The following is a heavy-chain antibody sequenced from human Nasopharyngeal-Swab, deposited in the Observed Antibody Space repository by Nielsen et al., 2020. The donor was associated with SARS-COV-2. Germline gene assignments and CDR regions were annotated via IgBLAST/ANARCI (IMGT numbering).Heavy chain of an antibody. J-gene: IGHJ5*02. CDR2: FAPEDGDT. CDR3: AIGGSESSDFIEGWFDP. Sequence: ASVKVSCKVSGYIVTEIFIHWVRQAPGKGIEWMGGFAPEDGDTIYAQKFRGRLTMTADTARDTGYMELSSLRSEDTAVYYCAIGGSESSDFIEGWFDPWGQGTLVTVSS. D-gene: IGHD3-22*01. V-gene: IGHV1-24*01. CDR1: GYIVTEIF.